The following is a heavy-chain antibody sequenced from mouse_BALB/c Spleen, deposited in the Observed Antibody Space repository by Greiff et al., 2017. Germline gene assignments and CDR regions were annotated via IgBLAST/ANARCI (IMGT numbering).Heavy chain of an antibody. Sequence: DVKLVESGGGLVQPGGSLKLSCAASGFTFSSYTMSWVRQTPEKRLEWVAYISNGGGSTYYPDTVKGRFTISRDNAKNTLYLQMSSLKSEDTAMYYCARPHYDYDVGYAMDYWGQGTSVTVSS. CDR2: ISNGGGST. CDR3: ARPHYDYDVGYAMDY. V-gene: IGHV5-12-2*01. CDR1: GFTFSSYT. D-gene: IGHD2-4*01. J-gene: IGHJ4*01.